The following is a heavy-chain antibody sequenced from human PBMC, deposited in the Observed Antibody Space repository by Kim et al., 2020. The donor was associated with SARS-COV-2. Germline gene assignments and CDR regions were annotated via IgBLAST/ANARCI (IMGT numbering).Heavy chain of an antibody. Sequence: TTGYAASVKGRFTISRDNAKNTLYLQMNSLRVEDTAVYYCTRGFGSETNYWGQGSLVIVST. V-gene: IGHV3-74*01. CDR3: TRGFGSETNY. CDR2: TT. D-gene: IGHD3-10*01. J-gene: IGHJ4*02.